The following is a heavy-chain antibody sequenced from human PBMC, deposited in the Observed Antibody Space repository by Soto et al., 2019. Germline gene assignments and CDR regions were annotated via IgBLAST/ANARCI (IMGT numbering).Heavy chain of an antibody. J-gene: IGHJ4*02. V-gene: IGHV3-23*01. Sequence: GGSLRLSCAASGFTFSSYAMSWVRQAPGKGLEWVSAISGSGGSTYYADSVKGRFTISRDNSKNTLYLQMNNLRAEDTAVYYCAKDSTEGDSSPRTFDYWGQGTLVTVSS. D-gene: IGHD6-13*01. CDR1: GFTFSSYA. CDR3: AKDSTEGDSSPRTFDY. CDR2: ISGSGGST.